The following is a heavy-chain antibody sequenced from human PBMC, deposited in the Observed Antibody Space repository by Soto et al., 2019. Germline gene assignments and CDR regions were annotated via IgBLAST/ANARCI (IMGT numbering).Heavy chain of an antibody. J-gene: IGHJ5*02. Sequence: SETLSLTCAVYGGSFSGYYWSWIRQPPGKGLEWIGEINHSGSTNYNPSLKSRVTISVDTSKNQFSLKLSSVTAADTAVYYCARGTSYYYGSGSVRWFDPWGQGTLVTVSS. CDR2: INHSGST. D-gene: IGHD3-10*01. CDR3: ARGTSYYYGSGSVRWFDP. CDR1: GGSFSGYY. V-gene: IGHV4-34*01.